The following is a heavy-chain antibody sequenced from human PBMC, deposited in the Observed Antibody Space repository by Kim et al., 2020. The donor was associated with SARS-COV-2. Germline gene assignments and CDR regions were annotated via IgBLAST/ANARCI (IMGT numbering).Heavy chain of an antibody. J-gene: IGHJ6*02. CDR1: GGSISSGGYY. Sequence: SETLSLTCTVSGGSISSGGYYWSWIRQHPGKGLEWIGYIYYSGSTYYNPSLKSRVTISVDTSKNQFSLKLSSVTAADTAVYYCARDRGTVVTHYGMDVWGQGTTVTVSS. CDR2: IYYSGST. D-gene: IGHD2-21*02. V-gene: IGHV4-31*03. CDR3: ARDRGTVVTHYGMDV.